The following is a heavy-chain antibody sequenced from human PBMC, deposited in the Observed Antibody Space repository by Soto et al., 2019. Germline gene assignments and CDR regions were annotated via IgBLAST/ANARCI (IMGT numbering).Heavy chain of an antibody. D-gene: IGHD3-16*01. J-gene: IGHJ4*02. Sequence: QVQLVESGGGVVQPGTSLRLSCAASGFRFKSFVMHWVRQAPGKGLEWVAFTSYDGNNKDYGDSVRGRFTVSRYNSQNTMHLQMNILRPEDTALYHCAFWGMTGGFDLWGQGTLVSVSS. CDR1: GFRFKSFV. CDR2: TSYDGNNK. V-gene: IGHV3-30*19. CDR3: AFWGMTGGFDL.